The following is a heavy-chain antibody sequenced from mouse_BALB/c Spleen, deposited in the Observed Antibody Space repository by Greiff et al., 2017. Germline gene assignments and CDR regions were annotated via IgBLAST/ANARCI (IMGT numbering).Heavy chain of an antibody. CDR1: GYAFTNYL. D-gene: IGHD2-3*01. V-gene: IGHV1-54*01. CDR3: ARNDGYYHYYAMDY. J-gene: IGHJ4*01. Sequence: QVQLKQSGAELVRPGTSVKVSCKASGYAFTNYLIEWVKQRPGQGLEWIGVINPGSGGTNYNEKFKGKATLTADKSSSTAYMQLSSLTSDDSAVYFCARNDGYYHYYAMDYWGQGTSVTVSS. CDR2: INPGSGGT.